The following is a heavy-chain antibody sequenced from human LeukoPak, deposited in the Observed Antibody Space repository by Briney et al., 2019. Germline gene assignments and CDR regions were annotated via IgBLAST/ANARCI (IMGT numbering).Heavy chain of an antibody. CDR2: IYYSGST. Sequence: PSETLSLTCTVSGGSISSYYWSWIRQPPGKGLEWIGYIYYSGSTNYNPSLKSRVTISVDTSKNQFSLKLSSVTAADTAVYYCARGGRGWYFEYWGQGTLVTVSS. CDR3: ARGGRGWYFEY. D-gene: IGHD6-19*01. CDR1: GGSISSYY. J-gene: IGHJ4*02. V-gene: IGHV4-59*01.